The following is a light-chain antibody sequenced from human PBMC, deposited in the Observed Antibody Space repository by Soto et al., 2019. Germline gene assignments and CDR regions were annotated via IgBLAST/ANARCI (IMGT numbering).Light chain of an antibody. CDR3: QQGHSTPYT. CDR2: DAS. Sequence: DIQMTQSPSTLSASVGDRVTISCRASHSINRWLAWYQQKPGKAPKFLIYDASSLESGVPSRFSGSGSGTEFTLTMSGLQPEDFETYYCQQGHSTPYTFGQGTKVDIK. J-gene: IGKJ2*01. V-gene: IGKV1-5*01. CDR1: HSINRW.